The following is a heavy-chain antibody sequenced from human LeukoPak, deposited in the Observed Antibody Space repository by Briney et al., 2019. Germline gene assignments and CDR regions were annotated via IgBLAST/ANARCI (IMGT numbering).Heavy chain of an antibody. CDR2: ISGSGGST. CDR3: AKAPEGGYCSGGNCYSDR. D-gene: IGHD2-15*01. Sequence: GGSLRLSCAASGFILSNYAMSWVRQAPGKGLEWVSAISGSGGSTYYPDSVKGRFTISRDNSKNTLHLQMNSLRAEDTAVYYCAKAPEGGYCSGGNCYSDRWGQGTLVTVSS. V-gene: IGHV3-23*01. CDR1: GFILSNYA. J-gene: IGHJ4*03.